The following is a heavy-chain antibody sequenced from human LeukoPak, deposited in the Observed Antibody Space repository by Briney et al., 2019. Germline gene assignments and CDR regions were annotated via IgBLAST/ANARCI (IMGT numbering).Heavy chain of an antibody. CDR2: INPNSGGT. D-gene: IGHD3-10*01. CDR1: GYTFTGYY. J-gene: IGHJ6*03. V-gene: IGHV1-2*02. CDR3: ARDSPITMVRGVYYYYMDV. Sequence: ASVKVSCKASGYTFTGYYMHWVRQAPGQGLEWMGWINPNSGGTNYAQKFQGRGTMTRDTSISTAYMELSRLRSDDTAVYYCARDSPITMVRGVYYYYMDVWGKGTTVTVSS.